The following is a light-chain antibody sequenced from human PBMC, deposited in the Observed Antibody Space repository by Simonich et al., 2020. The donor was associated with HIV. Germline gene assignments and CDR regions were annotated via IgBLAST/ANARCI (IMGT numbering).Light chain of an antibody. CDR2: WAS. CDR1: QSLLYSSNNKNY. J-gene: IGKJ1*01. Sequence: DIVMTQSPDSLAVSLGERATIDCKSSQSLLYSSNNKNYLAWYQQKPGKPPKLLIYWASTREFGVPDRFSGSGSGTDFTLTISSLQAEDVAVYYCQQYHSIPPKFGQGTKVEI. CDR3: QQYHSIPPK. V-gene: IGKV4-1*01.